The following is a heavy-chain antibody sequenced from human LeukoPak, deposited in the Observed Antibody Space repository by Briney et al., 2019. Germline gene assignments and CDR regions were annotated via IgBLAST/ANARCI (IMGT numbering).Heavy chain of an antibody. CDR3: AREPVLRYFDWLLSNWFDP. CDR1: GYTFTGYY. CDR2: INPNSGGT. V-gene: IGHV1-2*02. D-gene: IGHD3-9*01. Sequence: ASVKVSCTASGYTFTGYYMHWVRQAPGQGLEWMGWINPNSGGTNYAQKFQGRVTMTRDTSISTAYRELSRLRSDDTAVYYCAREPVLRYFDWLLSNWFDPWGQGTLVTVSS. J-gene: IGHJ5*02.